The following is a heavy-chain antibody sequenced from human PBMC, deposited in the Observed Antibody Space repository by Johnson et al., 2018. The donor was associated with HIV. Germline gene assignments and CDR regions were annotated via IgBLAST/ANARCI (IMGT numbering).Heavy chain of an antibody. CDR1: GFNFDDYG. D-gene: IGHD3-22*01. CDR2: INWNGGST. V-gene: IGHV3-20*04. CDR3: ARGVSSGYYSNAFDV. Sequence: VQLVESGGGEVRPGGSLRLSCVASGFNFDDYGVSWVRQAPGKGLEWVSGINWNGGSTGYADSVKGRFTIYRDSAKNSLYLQMNSLRAEDTALYYCARGVSSGYYSNAFDVWGQGTMATVSS. J-gene: IGHJ3*01.